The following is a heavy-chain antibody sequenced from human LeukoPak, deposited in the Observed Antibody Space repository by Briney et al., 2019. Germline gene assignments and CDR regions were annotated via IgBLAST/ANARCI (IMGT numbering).Heavy chain of an antibody. J-gene: IGHJ4*02. Sequence: GGSLRLSCAASGFTVSSNFMSWVRLAPGKGLEFVSVIYIDGKTFYAESVKGRFTISRDNSKNTLYLQMNSLRPEDTAVYYCAREGRYDILTAYYPLNNWGQGARVTVSS. CDR3: AREGRYDILTAYYPLNN. D-gene: IGHD3-9*01. CDR1: GFTVSSNF. V-gene: IGHV3-66*02. CDR2: IYIDGKT.